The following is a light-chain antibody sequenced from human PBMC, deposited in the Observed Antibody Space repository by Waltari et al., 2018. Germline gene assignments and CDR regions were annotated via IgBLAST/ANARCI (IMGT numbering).Light chain of an antibody. V-gene: IGLV3-21*04. CDR3: QLWHASDNCWV. CDR2: LDN. CDR1: EIARQN. J-gene: IGLJ3*02. Sequence: SYELTQPPSLSVSPTQTATITCWGDEIARQNVNWYQQKSGQAPVLVIYLDNIRPSGIPERFSGSNSGNTATLTIDRVEAGDEADYYCQLWHASDNCWVFGGGTKLTVL.